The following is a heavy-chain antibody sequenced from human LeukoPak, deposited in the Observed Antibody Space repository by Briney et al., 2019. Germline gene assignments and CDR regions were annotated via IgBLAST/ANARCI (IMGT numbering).Heavy chain of an antibody. Sequence: ASVKASCKAAGYTFSNFGISGVRQAPGQGLEWIGWISGYNGEPNYAQKFQGRVTMTTDTSANTAYMEVRSLRSDDTAVYYCARDYEIAVRYDCFDPWGQGTLVIVSS. V-gene: IGHV1-18*01. CDR2: ISGYNGEP. J-gene: IGHJ5*02. CDR1: GYTFSNFG. CDR3: ARDYEIAVRYDCFDP. D-gene: IGHD6-6*01.